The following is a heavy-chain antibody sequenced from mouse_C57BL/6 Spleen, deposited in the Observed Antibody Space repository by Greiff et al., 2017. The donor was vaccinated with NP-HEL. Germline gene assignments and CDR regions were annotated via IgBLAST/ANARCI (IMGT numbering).Heavy chain of an antibody. J-gene: IGHJ3*01. Sequence: QVQLQQSDAELVKPGASVKISCKVSGYTFTDHTIHWMKQRPEQGLEWIGYIYPRDGSTKYNEKFKGKATLTADKSSSTAYMQLNSLTSEDSAVYFGAKGGMATTWGFAYWGQGTLVTVAA. CDR3: AKGGMATTWGFAY. CDR2: IYPRDGST. D-gene: IGHD2-3*01. CDR1: GYTFTDHT. V-gene: IGHV1-78*01.